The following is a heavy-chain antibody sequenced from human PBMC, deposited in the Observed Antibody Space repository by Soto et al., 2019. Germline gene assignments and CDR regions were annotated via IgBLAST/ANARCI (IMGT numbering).Heavy chain of an antibody. CDR3: TRHLQDYGDYWCWVDY. CDR2: IRSKASSYAT. CDR1: GFTFSGSA. J-gene: IGHJ4*02. D-gene: IGHD4-17*01. V-gene: IGHV3-73*02. Sequence: EVQLVESGGGLVQPGGSLKLSCAASGFTFSGSAMHWVRQASGKGLEWVGRIRSKASSYATAYAASVKGRITIPRDDSKNKAYLQMNSLKTEDTAVYYCTRHLQDYGDYWCWVDYWGQGTLVTVSS.